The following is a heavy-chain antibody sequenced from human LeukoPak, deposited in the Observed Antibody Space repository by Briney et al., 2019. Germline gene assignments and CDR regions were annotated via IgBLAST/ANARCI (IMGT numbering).Heavy chain of an antibody. Sequence: PGRSLRLSCAASGFTFSSYAMHWVRRAPGKGLEWVAVISYDGSNKYYADSVKGRFTISRDNSKNTLYLQMNSLRAEDTAVYYCAKGQALTYSSSWYRFDYWGQGTLVTVSS. J-gene: IGHJ4*02. CDR2: ISYDGSNK. CDR1: GFTFSSYA. CDR3: AKGQALTYSSSWYRFDY. V-gene: IGHV3-30*04. D-gene: IGHD6-13*01.